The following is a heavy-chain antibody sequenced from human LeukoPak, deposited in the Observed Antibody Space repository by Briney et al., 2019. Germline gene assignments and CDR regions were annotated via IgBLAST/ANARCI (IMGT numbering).Heavy chain of an antibody. V-gene: IGHV3-30*02. J-gene: IGHJ4*02. CDR2: IRYDGSNK. Sequence: PGGSLRLSCAASGFTFSSYGMHWVRQAPGKGLEWVAFIRYDGSNKYYADSVKGRFTISRDNSKNTLYLQMNSLRAEDTAVYYCAKGDILTGFRFDYWGQGTLVTVSS. CDR3: AKGDILTGFRFDY. CDR1: GFTFSSYG. D-gene: IGHD3-9*01.